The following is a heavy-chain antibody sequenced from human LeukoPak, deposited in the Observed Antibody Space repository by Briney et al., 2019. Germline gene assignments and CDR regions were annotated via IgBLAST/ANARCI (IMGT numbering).Heavy chain of an antibody. Sequence: ASVKVSCKASGYTFTNYGISWVRQAPGQGLEWMGWISGYNGNTNCAQKFQGGVTMTTDTSTTTAYMELRSLTSDDTAVYYCARGGGGYDDYWGQGTLVTVSS. CDR2: ISGYNGNT. J-gene: IGHJ4*02. CDR3: ARGGGGYDDY. CDR1: GYTFTNYG. V-gene: IGHV1-18*01. D-gene: IGHD5-12*01.